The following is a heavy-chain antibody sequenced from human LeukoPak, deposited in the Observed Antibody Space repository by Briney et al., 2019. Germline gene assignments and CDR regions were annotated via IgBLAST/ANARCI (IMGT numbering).Heavy chain of an antibody. Sequence: PGGSLRLSCAASGFTFSSYSMNWVRQAPGKGLEWVSSISSSSSYIYYADSVKGRFTISRDNAKNSLYLQMNSLRAEDTAVYYCARVLGRDYYDSSGYYPPDYWGQGTLVTVSS. CDR2: ISSSSSYI. CDR3: ARVLGRDYYDSSGYYPPDY. J-gene: IGHJ4*02. D-gene: IGHD3-22*01. CDR1: GFTFSSYS. V-gene: IGHV3-21*01.